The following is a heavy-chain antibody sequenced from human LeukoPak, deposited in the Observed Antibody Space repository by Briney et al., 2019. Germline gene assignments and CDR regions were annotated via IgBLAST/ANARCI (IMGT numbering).Heavy chain of an antibody. CDR3: ATDKGEGNFDWLRY. V-gene: IGHV1-24*01. Sequence: ASVKVSCKVSGYTLTELSMHWVRQAPGKGLEWMGGFDPEDGGTIYAQKFQGRVTMTEDTSTDTAYMELSSLRSEDTAVYYCATDKGEGNFDWLRYWGQGTLVTVSS. CDR2: FDPEDGGT. J-gene: IGHJ4*02. CDR1: GYTLTELS. D-gene: IGHD3-9*01.